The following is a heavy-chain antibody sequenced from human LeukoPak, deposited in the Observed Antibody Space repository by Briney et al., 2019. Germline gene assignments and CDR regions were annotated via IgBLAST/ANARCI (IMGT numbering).Heavy chain of an antibody. J-gene: IGHJ3*02. CDR1: GFTFSSYG. CDR3: AKDTEYDWGHAFDI. V-gene: IGHV3-30*02. D-gene: IGHD3-16*01. Sequence: GGSLRLSCAASGFTFSSYGMHWVRQAPGKGLEWASFIRYDGSNKFYADSVKGRFTISRDNSKNTLYLQTNSLRTGDTAVYYCAKDTEYDWGHAFDIWGQGTMISVSS. CDR2: IRYDGSNK.